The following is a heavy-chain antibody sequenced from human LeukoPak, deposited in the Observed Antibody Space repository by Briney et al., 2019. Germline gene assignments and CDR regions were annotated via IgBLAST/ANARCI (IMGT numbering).Heavy chain of an antibody. D-gene: IGHD6-13*01. J-gene: IGHJ4*02. CDR2: ISGGGNA. V-gene: IGHV3-23*01. CDR3: SGHGSSSY. Sequence: GGSLRLSCAASGFTVSNNGLSWFRQAPGKRLEWVSDISGGGNAYYAESVKGRFTISRDNSKNTLYLQMNSLRAEDTALYYASGHGSSSYWGQGTLVAVSS. CDR1: GFTVSNNG.